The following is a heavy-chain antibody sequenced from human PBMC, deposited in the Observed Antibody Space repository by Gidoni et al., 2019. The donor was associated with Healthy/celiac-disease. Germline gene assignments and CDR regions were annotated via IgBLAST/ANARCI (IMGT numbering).Heavy chain of an antibody. CDR2: IRSKAYGGTT. D-gene: IGHD6-6*01. CDR3: TRDHPIAAESFDY. J-gene: IGHJ4*02. CDR1: GFTFGDYA. V-gene: IGHV3-49*03. Sequence: EVQLVESGGGLVQPGRSLRLSCTASGFTFGDYAMSWFRQAPGKGLEWVGFIRSKAYGGTTEYAASVKGRFTISRDDSKSIAYLQMNSLKTEDTAVYYCTRDHPIAAESFDYWGQGTLVTVSS.